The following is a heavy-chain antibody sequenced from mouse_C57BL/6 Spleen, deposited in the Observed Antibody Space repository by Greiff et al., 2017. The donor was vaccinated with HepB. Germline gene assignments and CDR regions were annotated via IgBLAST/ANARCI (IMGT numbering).Heavy chain of an antibody. V-gene: IGHV1-80*01. Sequence: VQLQQSGAELVKPGASVKISCKASGYSFSSYWMNWVKQRPGKGLEWIGQIYPGDGDTNYNGKFKGKATLTADKSSSTAYMQLSSLTSEDSAVYFCARYDYDEELFAYWGQGTLVTVSA. CDR3: ARYDYDEELFAY. CDR1: GYSFSSYW. D-gene: IGHD2-4*01. CDR2: IYPGDGDT. J-gene: IGHJ3*01.